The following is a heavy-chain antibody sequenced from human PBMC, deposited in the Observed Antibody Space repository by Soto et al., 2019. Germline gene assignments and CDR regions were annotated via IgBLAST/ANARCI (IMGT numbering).Heavy chain of an antibody. V-gene: IGHV3-30*18. D-gene: IGHD3-22*01. J-gene: IGHJ4*02. CDR2: ISYDGSNK. CDR1: GFTFSSYG. Sequence: PVGSLRLSCAASGFTFSSYGMHWVRQAPGKGLEWVAVISYDGSNKYYADSVKGRFTISRDNSKNTLYLQMNSLRAEDTAVYYCAKDLRYYYDSSGSELVDYCGQRTLVTVSS. CDR3: AKDLRYYYDSSGSELVDY.